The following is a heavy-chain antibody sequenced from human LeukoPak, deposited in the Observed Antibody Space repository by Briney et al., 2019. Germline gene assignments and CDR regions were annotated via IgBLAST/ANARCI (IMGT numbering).Heavy chain of an antibody. D-gene: IGHD6-13*01. Sequence: ASVKVSCKASGYTFTNSGISWVRQAPGQGLEWMGWISPYNVNTKYAQKLQGRVTMTTDTSTSTAYMELRSLRSDDTAVYYCARVRIGQQLDKYYYYAMDVWGQGTTVTVSS. CDR3: ARVRIGQQLDKYYYYAMDV. CDR1: GYTFTNSG. V-gene: IGHV1-18*01. CDR2: ISPYNVNT. J-gene: IGHJ6*02.